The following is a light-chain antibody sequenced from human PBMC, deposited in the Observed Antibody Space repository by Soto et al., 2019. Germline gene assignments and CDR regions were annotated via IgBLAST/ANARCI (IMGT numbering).Light chain of an antibody. CDR1: QSLLHSNGNIY. CDR2: FGS. V-gene: IGKV2-28*01. CDR3: MQALPTPII. Sequence: DIVMTQSPLSLPVTPGEPASISCRSSQSLLHSNGNIYLDWYLQRPGQSPQLLIYFGSNRASGVPDRFSGRGSGTDFTLKISRVEAEDVGVYYCMQALPTPIIFGQGTRLEIK. J-gene: IGKJ5*01.